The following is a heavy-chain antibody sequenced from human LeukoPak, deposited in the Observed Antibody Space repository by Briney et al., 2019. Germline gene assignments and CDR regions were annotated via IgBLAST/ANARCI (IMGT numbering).Heavy chain of an antibody. Sequence: GGSLRLSCAASGFTFSSYAMSWVRQAPGKGLEWVSGISGSGGSTYYADSVKGRFTISRDNSKNTLYVQMNSLRAEDTAVYYCAAKNVVVTATLDYWGQGTLVTVSS. CDR1: GFTFSSYA. CDR2: ISGSGGST. J-gene: IGHJ4*02. CDR3: AAKNVVVTATLDY. V-gene: IGHV3-23*01. D-gene: IGHD2-21*02.